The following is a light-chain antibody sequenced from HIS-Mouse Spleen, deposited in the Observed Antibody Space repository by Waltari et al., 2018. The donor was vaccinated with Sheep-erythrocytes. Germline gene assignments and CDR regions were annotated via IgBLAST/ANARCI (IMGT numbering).Light chain of an antibody. Sequence: QSVLTQPPSASGTPGQRVTIPCSGSSSNIGRNTVNWYQQLPGTAPKLLIYSNNQRPSGVPDRFSASKSGTSASLAISGLQSEDEADYYCAAWDDSLNGPVFGGGTKLTVL. CDR1: SSNIGRNT. CDR2: SNN. J-gene: IGLJ3*02. CDR3: AAWDDSLNGPV. V-gene: IGLV1-44*01.